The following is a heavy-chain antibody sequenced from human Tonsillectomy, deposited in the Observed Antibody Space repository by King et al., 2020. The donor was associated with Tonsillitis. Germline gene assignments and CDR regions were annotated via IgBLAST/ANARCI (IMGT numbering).Heavy chain of an antibody. CDR3: AKDRAAMITPTGSMDV. J-gene: IGHJ6*02. CDR2: ISGSGGST. V-gene: IGHV3-23*04. CDR1: TFTFSSYA. Sequence: VQLVESGGGLVQPGGSLRLSCTASTFTFSSYAMSWVRQAPGKGLEWVSGISGSGGSTFYADSGKGRFTISRDNSKNTLYVQMNSLRAEDTALYYCAKDRAAMITPTGSMDVWGQGTTVTVSS. D-gene: IGHD5-18*01.